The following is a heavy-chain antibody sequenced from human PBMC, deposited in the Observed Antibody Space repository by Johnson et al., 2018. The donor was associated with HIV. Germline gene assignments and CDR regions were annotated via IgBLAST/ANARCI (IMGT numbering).Heavy chain of an antibody. CDR2: INSDGSTT. J-gene: IGHJ3*02. D-gene: IGHD6-13*01. CDR3: ALSGGAAAYDAFDI. V-gene: IGHV3-74*02. CDR1: GFTFDDYA. Sequence: VQLVESGGGLVQPGRSLRLSCAASGFTFDDYAMSWVRQAPGKGLVWVSRINSDGSTTSYADSVKGRFTISRDNAKNTLYLQMNRLRAEDTAVYYCALSGGAAAYDAFDIWGQGTMVTVSS.